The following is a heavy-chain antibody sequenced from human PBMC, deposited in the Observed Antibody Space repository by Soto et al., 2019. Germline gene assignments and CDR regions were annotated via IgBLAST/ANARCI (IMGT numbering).Heavy chain of an antibody. CDR2: IYYSGST. D-gene: IGHD6-6*01. Sequence: SETLSLTCTVSGGSISSSSYYWGWIRQPPGKGLEWIGSIYYSGSTYYNPSLKSRVTISVDTSKNQFSLKLSSVTAADTAVYYCARLKGYSSSFAVDYWGQGTLVTVSS. CDR3: ARLKGYSSSFAVDY. J-gene: IGHJ4*02. V-gene: IGHV4-39*01. CDR1: GGSISSSSYY.